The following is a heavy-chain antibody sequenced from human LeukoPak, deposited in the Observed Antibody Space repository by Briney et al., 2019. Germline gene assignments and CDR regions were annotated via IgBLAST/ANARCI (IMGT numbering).Heavy chain of an antibody. CDR3: ARRVQMSSASATSSTWLDP. V-gene: IGHV4-59*11. CDR1: GGSISSHY. D-gene: IGHD3-10*01. Sequence: PSETLSLTCTVSGGSISSHYWSWIRQPPGKGLEWIGYIYYSRSTIYNPSLMSRVTISLDTAKNQFSLKLISVTAADTAVYYCARRVQMSSASATSSTWLDPWGQGTLVTVSS. J-gene: IGHJ5*02. CDR2: IYYSRST.